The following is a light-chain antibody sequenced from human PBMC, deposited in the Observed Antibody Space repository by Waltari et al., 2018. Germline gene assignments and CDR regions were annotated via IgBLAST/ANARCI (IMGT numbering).Light chain of an antibody. V-gene: IGKV1-39*01. CDR1: QSISY. CDR3: QQSSSTPQT. Sequence: DIQMTQSPSSLSASVGDRVTITCRASQSISYLNWYKQKPGKAPKLLIYAASSLQSGVPVRFSGSGSGTDSTLTISSLQPEDFAAYDCQQSSSTPQTFGGGTKVEVK. J-gene: IGKJ4*02. CDR2: AAS.